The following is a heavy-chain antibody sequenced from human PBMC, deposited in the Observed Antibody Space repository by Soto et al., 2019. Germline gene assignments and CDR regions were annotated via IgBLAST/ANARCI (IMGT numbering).Heavy chain of an antibody. Sequence: GGSLRLSCAASGFTFSSYAMHWVHQAPGKGLEWVAVISYDGSNKYYADSVKGRFTISRDNSKNTLYLQMNSLRAEDTAVYYCARAFLFVLGTDVWGQGTTVTVSS. CDR2: ISYDGSNK. J-gene: IGHJ6*02. CDR1: GFTFSSYA. CDR3: ARAFLFVLGTDV. V-gene: IGHV3-30-3*01. D-gene: IGHD3-10*02.